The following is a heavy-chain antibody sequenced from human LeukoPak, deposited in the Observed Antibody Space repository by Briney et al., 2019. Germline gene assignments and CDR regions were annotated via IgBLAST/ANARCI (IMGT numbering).Heavy chain of an antibody. CDR3: ARGRRAARSWAAFDP. CDR2: INHSGST. J-gene: IGHJ5*02. CDR1: GGSFSGYY. V-gene: IGHV4-34*01. D-gene: IGHD6-6*01. Sequence: SETLSLTCAVYGGSFSGYYWSWIRQPPGKGLEWIGEINHSGSTNYNPSLKSRVTISVDTSKNQFSLKLSSVTAADTAVYYCARGRRAARSWAAFDPWGQGTLVTVSS.